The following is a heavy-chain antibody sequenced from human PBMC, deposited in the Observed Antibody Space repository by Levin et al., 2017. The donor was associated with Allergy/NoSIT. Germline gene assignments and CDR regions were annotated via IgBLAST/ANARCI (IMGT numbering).Heavy chain of an antibody. Sequence: LSLTCAASGFTFSNYVLHWVRQAPGKGLEWVALISFDGSKTHFAASVKGRFTISRDNSKNTAYLQMSSLKTEDTAVYFCARDRNYYGSGTFAGGPFDYWGQGTLVTVSS. J-gene: IGHJ4*02. V-gene: IGHV3-30-3*01. CDR3: ARDRNYYGSGTFAGGPFDY. CDR2: ISFDGSKT. CDR1: GFTFSNYV. D-gene: IGHD3-10*01.